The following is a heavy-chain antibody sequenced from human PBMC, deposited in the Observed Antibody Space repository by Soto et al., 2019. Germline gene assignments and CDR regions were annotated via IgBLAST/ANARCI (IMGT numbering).Heavy chain of an antibody. J-gene: IGHJ4*02. CDR2: ISWNSGSI. Sequence: GGFLRLCCAASGFTFDDYAMHCVRQAPGKGLEWVSGISWNSGSIGYADSVKGRFTISRDNAKNSLYLQMNSLRAEDTALYYCAKALATAAGQTFDYCGQGTLVTVSS. CDR1: GFTFDDYA. V-gene: IGHV3-9*01. CDR3: AKALATAAGQTFDY. D-gene: IGHD6-13*01.